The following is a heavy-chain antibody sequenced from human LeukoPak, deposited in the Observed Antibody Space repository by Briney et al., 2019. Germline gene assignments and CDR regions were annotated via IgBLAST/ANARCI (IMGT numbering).Heavy chain of an antibody. V-gene: IGHV3-23*01. J-gene: IGHJ4*02. Sequence: GGSLRLSCVASGFTFSRYAMSWVRQAPGKGLEWVSAISGSGGSTYYADSVKGRFTISRDNSKNTLYLQMNSLRAEDTAVYYCAKSSGYDPGPDYWGQGTLVTVSS. D-gene: IGHD5-12*01. CDR2: ISGSGGST. CDR1: GFTFSRYA. CDR3: AKSSGYDPGPDY.